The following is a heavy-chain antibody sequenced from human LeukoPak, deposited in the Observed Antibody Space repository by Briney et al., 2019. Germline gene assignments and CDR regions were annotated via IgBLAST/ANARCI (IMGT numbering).Heavy chain of an antibody. J-gene: IGHJ4*02. V-gene: IGHV4-30-4*01. D-gene: IGHD3-22*01. CDR3: ARDPGYYDSSGYVD. Sequence: SQTLSLTCTVSGGSISSGDYYWSWIRQPPGKGLEWIGYIYYSGSTYYNPSLKSRVTISVDTSKNQFSLKLSSVTAADTAVYYCARDPGYYDSSGYVDWGQGTPVTVSS. CDR1: GGSISSGDYY. CDR2: IYYSGST.